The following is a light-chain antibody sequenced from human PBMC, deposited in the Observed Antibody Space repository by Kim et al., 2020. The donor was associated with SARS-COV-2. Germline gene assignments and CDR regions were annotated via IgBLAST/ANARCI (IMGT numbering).Light chain of an antibody. V-gene: IGLV3-1*01. Sequence: SYELTQPPSVSVSPGQTASITCSGDKLGDKYACWYQQKPGQSPVLVIYQDNLRPSGNPERFSGSNSGNTATLTISGTQAMDEADYYCQAWDSKTDVVFGGGTKLTVL. J-gene: IGLJ2*01. CDR1: KLGDKY. CDR2: QDN. CDR3: QAWDSKTDVV.